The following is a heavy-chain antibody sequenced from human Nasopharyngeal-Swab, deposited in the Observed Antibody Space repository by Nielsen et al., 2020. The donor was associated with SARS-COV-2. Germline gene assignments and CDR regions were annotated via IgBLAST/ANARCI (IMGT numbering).Heavy chain of an antibody. D-gene: IGHD6-19*01. CDR3: ASIAVAGTPQYQH. Sequence: SETLSLTCTVSGGSISSYYWSWIRQPAGKGLEWIGRIYTSGSTNYNPSLKSRVTISVDTSKNQFSLKLSSVTAADTAVYYCASIAVAGTPQYQHWGQGTLVTVSS. J-gene: IGHJ1*01. V-gene: IGHV4-4*07. CDR2: IYTSGST. CDR1: GGSISSYY.